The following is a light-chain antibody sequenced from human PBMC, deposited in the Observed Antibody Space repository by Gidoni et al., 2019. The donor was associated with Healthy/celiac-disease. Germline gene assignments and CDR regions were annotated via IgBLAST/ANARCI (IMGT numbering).Light chain of an antibody. CDR1: QSVLYSSNNKHY. V-gene: IGKV4-1*01. CDR3: QQYYSPPTT. CDR2: WAS. J-gene: IGKJ2*01. Sequence: IVMTHSPASLALSLGERATINCKSSQSVLYSSNNKHYLAWYQQKPGQPPKLIIYWASTRESVVPDRFSGSGSGTDFTLTISIVQAEDVAVYYCQQYYSPPTTFGQGTKLEIK.